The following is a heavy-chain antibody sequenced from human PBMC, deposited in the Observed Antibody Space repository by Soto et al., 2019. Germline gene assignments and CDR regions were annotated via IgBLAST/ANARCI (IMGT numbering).Heavy chain of an antibody. CDR1: GFTFSSYS. J-gene: IGHJ5*02. V-gene: IGHV3-21*01. D-gene: IGHD2-15*01. CDR3: ARDAAGCSGGSCYTNWFDR. CDR2: ISSSSSYI. Sequence: EVQLVESGGGLVKPGGSLRLSCAASGFTFSSYSMNWVRQAPGKGLEWVSSISSSSSYIYYADSVKGRFTISRDNAKNSLYREMNSMRAEDTAVYYCARDAAGCSGGSCYTNWFDRWGQGTLVTVSS.